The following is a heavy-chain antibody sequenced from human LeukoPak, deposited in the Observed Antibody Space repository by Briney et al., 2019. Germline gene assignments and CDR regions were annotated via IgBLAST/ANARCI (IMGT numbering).Heavy chain of an antibody. V-gene: IGHV3-30*02. J-gene: IGHJ4*02. Sequence: GGSLRLSCAASGFTFSSYGMHWVRQAPGEGLEWVSFIHYDGSYKYYADSVKGRFTISRDYAKNPLYLQMNSLRVEDTAVYYCAKVAKYYYGPETYYFFEQWGQGTPVTASS. CDR3: AKVAKYYYGPETYYFFEQ. CDR2: IHYDGSYK. D-gene: IGHD3-10*01. CDR1: GFTFSSYG.